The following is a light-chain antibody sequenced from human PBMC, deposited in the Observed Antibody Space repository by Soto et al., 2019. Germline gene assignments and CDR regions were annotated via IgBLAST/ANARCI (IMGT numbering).Light chain of an antibody. CDR2: DVN. V-gene: IGLV2-11*01. CDR1: SSDVGGYNY. Sequence: QSALTQPRSVSGSPGQSVTISCTGTSSDVGGYNYVSWYLHHPGKAPKLMIYDVNKRPSGVPDRFSGSKSGDTASLTISGLQAEDEADYYCCSYAGSYTWVFGGGTQLTVL. CDR3: CSYAGSYTWV. J-gene: IGLJ7*01.